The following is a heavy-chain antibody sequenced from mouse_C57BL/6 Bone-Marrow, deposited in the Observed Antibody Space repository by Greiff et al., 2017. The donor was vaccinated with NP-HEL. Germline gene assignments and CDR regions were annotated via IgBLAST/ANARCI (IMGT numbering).Heavy chain of an antibody. CDR3: ARWDAYYGSSYYWYFDV. CDR2: INPYNGDT. Sequence: EVQLQQSGPELVKPGDSVKISCKASGYSFTGYFMNWVMQSHGTSLEWIGRINPYNGDTFYNQKFKGKATLTVDKSSSTAHMELRRLTSEDSAVYYCARWDAYYGSSYYWYFDVWGTGTTVTVSS. V-gene: IGHV1-20*01. J-gene: IGHJ1*03. CDR1: GYSFTGYF. D-gene: IGHD1-1*01.